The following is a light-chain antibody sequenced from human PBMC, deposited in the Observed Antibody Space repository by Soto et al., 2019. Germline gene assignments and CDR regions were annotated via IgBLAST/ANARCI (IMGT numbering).Light chain of an antibody. CDR3: QHYNNWPPVT. CDR2: GAS. J-gene: IGKJ1*01. V-gene: IGKV3-15*01. CDR1: QSVSSY. Sequence: EIVMTQSPATLSVSPGERATLSCRASQSVSSYLACYPQKPGQAPRLLIYGASTRAICIPARFSGSGSGTAFTLTISILQSKDFSVYYCQHYNNWPPVTFDQGIKVEIK.